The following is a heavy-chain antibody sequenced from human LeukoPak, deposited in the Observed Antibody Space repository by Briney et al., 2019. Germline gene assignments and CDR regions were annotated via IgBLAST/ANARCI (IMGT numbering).Heavy chain of an antibody. D-gene: IGHD5-12*01. CDR1: GFIFSSYE. CDR3: AKTYSRESGYDFFFQY. V-gene: IGHV3-48*03. CDR2: ISSSGSTI. J-gene: IGHJ4*02. Sequence: GGSLRLSCAASGFIFSSYEMNWVRQAPGKGLEWVSYISSSGSTIYYADSVKGRFTISRDNAKNSLYLQMNSLRVEETAVYYCAKTYSRESGYDFFFQYWGQGTRVTVSS.